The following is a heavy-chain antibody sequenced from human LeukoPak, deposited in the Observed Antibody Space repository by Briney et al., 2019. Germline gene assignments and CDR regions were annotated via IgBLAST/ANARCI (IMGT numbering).Heavy chain of an antibody. CDR1: GGSISSSSYY. CDR3: AREVVVVVAATYGAFDI. D-gene: IGHD2-15*01. Sequence: SETLSLTCTVSGGSISSSSYYWGWIRQPPGKGLEWIGSIYHSGSTYYNPSLKSRVTISVDTSKNQFSLKLSSVTAADTAVYYCAREVVVVVAATYGAFDIWGQGTMVTVSS. V-gene: IGHV4-39*07. J-gene: IGHJ3*02. CDR2: IYHSGST.